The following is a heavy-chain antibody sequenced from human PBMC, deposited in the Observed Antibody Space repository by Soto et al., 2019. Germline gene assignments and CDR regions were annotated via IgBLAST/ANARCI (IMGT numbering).Heavy chain of an antibody. Sequence: EVQLVESGGGLVQPGGSLRLSCAASGFTFSNYDMHWVRQATGKGLEWVSTIGTASDPKYLGSVKGRFTISRENAKNSLYLQMNSLRAGDTAVYYCARGGSSSSWSGAFDIWGQGTMVTVSS. J-gene: IGHJ3*02. V-gene: IGHV3-13*05. D-gene: IGHD6-13*01. CDR2: IGTASDP. CDR3: ARGGSSSSWSGAFDI. CDR1: GFTFSNYD.